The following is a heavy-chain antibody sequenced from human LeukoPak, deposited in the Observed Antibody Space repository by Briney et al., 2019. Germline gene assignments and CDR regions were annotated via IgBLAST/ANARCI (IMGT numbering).Heavy chain of an antibody. D-gene: IGHD3-16*02. V-gene: IGHV4-59*12. CDR3: ARDENGYVWGSFRA. CDR2: IYYSGST. J-gene: IGHJ5*02. CDR1: GGSISSYY. Sequence: PSETLSLTCTVSGGSISSYYWSWIRQPPGKGLEWIGYIYYSGSTYYNPSLESRVTMSLDTSKNQFSLKLSSVTAADTAVYYCARDENGYVWGSFRAWGQGTLVTVPS.